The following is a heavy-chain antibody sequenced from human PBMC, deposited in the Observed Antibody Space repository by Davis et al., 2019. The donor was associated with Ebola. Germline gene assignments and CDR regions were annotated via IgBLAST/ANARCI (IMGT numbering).Heavy chain of an antibody. CDR3: ARDWYPLNGMDV. V-gene: IGHV3-30-3*01. CDR2: ISYEGSNK. CDR1: GFTFSAYA. J-gene: IGHJ6*04. Sequence: GGSLRLSCAASGFTFSAYAMYWVRQAPGKGLEWVASISYEGSNKYYADSLKGRFTISRDNSQNTLYLQMNSLRAEDTAVYYCARDWYPLNGMDVWGKGTTVTVSS. D-gene: IGHD6-13*01.